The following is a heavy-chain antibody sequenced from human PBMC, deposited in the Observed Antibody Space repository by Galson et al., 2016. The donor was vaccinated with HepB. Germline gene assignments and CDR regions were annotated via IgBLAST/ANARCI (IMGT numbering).Heavy chain of an antibody. CDR3: ARSQFPYDDFLSGYYSWFDP. V-gene: IGHV4-39*01. Sequence: SETLSLTCNVSGGSISSGSYYWGWIRQPPGKGLEWIGSMHYSGTTYYNPSLKSRVTISRDTAKNEVSLKLSTVTAADTAVYYCARSQFPYDDFLSGYYSWFDPWGQGALVSVSS. D-gene: IGHD3/OR15-3a*01. CDR1: GGSISSGSYY. J-gene: IGHJ5*02. CDR2: MHYSGTT.